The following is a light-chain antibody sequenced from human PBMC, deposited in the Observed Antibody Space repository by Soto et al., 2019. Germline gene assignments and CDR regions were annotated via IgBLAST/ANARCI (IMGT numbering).Light chain of an antibody. CDR1: QSVSSN. J-gene: IGKJ1*01. CDR3: LQYNNWPWT. Sequence: EIVMTQSLATLSVSPGERATLACRASQSVSSNLAWYQQKPGQAPRLLIYGASTRATGIPARFSGSGSGTEFILTISSLQSEDSAVYYCLQYNNWPWTFGQGTNVEIK. CDR2: GAS. V-gene: IGKV3-15*01.